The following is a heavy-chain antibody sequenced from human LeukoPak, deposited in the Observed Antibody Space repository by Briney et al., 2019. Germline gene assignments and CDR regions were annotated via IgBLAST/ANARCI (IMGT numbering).Heavy chain of an antibody. CDR2: LYSDGTT. Sequence: GGSLRLSCAASGFTVSSCYMSWVRQAPGKGLEWVSVLYSDGTTYYADSVKGRFTISRDNSKNTLYLQMNSLRAEDTAVYYCAKDIFSSDDFWSESFDYWGQGTLVTVSS. V-gene: IGHV3-53*01. CDR3: AKDIFSSDDFWSESFDY. CDR1: GFTVSSCY. D-gene: IGHD3-3*01. J-gene: IGHJ4*02.